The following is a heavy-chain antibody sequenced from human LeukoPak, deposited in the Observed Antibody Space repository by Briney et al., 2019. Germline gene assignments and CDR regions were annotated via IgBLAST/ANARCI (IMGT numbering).Heavy chain of an antibody. CDR2: IYYSGNT. CDR3: ARDRSMVRGVMHYYYGMDV. CDR1: GGSISSGDYY. J-gene: IGHJ6*02. V-gene: IGHV4-30-4*01. D-gene: IGHD3-10*01. Sequence: SQTLSLTCTVSGGSISSGDYYWRWIRQPPGRGLEWIGYIYYSGNTYYNPSLKSRVTISVDTSKNQFSLKLSSVTAADTAVYYCARDRSMVRGVMHYYYGMDVWGQGTTVTVSS.